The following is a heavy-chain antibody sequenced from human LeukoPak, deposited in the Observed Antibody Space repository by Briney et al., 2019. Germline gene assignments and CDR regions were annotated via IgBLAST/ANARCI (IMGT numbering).Heavy chain of an antibody. J-gene: IGHJ3*02. CDR3: ARCKREMATTIDAFDI. Sequence: GSLRLSCAASGFTFSSYSMNWVRQAPGKGLEWIGEINHSGSTNYNPSLKSRVTISVDTSKNQFSLKLSSVTAADTAVYYCARCKREMATTIDAFDIWGQGTMVTVSS. D-gene: IGHD5-24*01. CDR1: GFTFSSYS. CDR2: INHSGST. V-gene: IGHV4-34*01.